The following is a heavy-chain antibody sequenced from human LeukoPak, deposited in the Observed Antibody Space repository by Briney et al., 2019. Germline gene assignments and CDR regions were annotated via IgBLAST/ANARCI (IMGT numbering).Heavy chain of an antibody. D-gene: IGHD4-11*01. CDR1: EFTVSSHY. J-gene: IGHJ5*02. V-gene: IGHV3-53*01. Sequence: GGSLRLSCAASEFTVSSHYMSWVRQAPEKGLEWVSVIYNDGSRYYADSVKGRFTISRDSSKNTLSLQMDSLRAEDTAVYYCARVRLTTLTTSWFDPWGQGTLVTVSS. CDR2: IYNDGSR. CDR3: ARVRLTTLTTSWFDP.